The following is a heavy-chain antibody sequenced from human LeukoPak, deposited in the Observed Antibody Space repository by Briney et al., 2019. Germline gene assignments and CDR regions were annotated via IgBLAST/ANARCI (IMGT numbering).Heavy chain of an antibody. J-gene: IGHJ5*02. CDR1: GYSFTSYW. CDR3: ARLRSTAYHPLAFDP. Sequence: GESLKISCKCSGYSFTSYWIAWVRQMPGQGLEWMGIIYPGDSDTRYSPSFRGQVTISADKSISTAYLQWSSLKASDTAMYYCARLRSTAYHPLAFDPWGQGTLVTVSS. CDR2: IYPGDSDT. D-gene: IGHD2-21*02. V-gene: IGHV5-51*01.